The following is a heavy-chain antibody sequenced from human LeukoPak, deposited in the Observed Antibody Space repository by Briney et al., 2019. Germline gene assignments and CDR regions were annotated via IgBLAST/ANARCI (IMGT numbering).Heavy chain of an antibody. CDR2: VYTSGKT. J-gene: IGHJ3*02. CDR1: GFTVSSNY. D-gene: IGHD2-15*01. Sequence: GGSLRLSCAASGFTVSSNYMSWVRQTPGKGLEWVSVVYTSGKTYYADSVKGRFTISRDNSKNTLYLQMNSLRAEDTAVYFCARKNTQDAFDIWGQGTMVTVSS. V-gene: IGHV3-53*01. CDR3: ARKNTQDAFDI.